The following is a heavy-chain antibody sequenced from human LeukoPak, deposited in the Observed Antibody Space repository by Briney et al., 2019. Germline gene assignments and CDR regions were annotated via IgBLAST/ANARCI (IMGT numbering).Heavy chain of an antibody. V-gene: IGHV1-2*02. CDR1: GYTFTGYH. D-gene: IGHD3-22*01. CDR3: ARAPYYDSSGYYWAGVDY. J-gene: IGHJ4*02. Sequence: ASVKVSCKASGYTFTGYHMHWVRQAPGQGLEWMGWINPNSGGTNYAQKFQGRVTMTRDTSISTAYMELSRLRSDDTAVYYCARAPYYDSSGYYWAGVDYWGQGTLVTVSS. CDR2: INPNSGGT.